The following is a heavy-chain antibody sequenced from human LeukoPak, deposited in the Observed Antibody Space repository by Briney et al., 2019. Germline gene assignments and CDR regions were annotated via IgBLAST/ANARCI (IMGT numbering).Heavy chain of an antibody. D-gene: IGHD6-13*01. J-gene: IGHJ4*02. CDR1: GGSISSGDYY. CDR3: AREGRQAGVDY. Sequence: SQTLSLTCTVSGGSISSGDYYWSWIRQPPGKGLEWIGYIYYSGSTYYNPSLKSRVTTSVDTSKNQFSLKLSSVTAADTAVYYCAREGRQAGVDYWGQGTLVTVSS. CDR2: IYYSGST. V-gene: IGHV4-30-4*01.